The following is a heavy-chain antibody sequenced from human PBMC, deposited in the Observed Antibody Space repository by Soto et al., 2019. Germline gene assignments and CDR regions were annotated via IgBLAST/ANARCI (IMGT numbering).Heavy chain of an antibody. CDR1: GFTFSSYG. D-gene: IGHD1-20*01. J-gene: IGHJ4*02. Sequence: GGSLRLSCAASGFTFSSYGMHWVRQAPGKGLEWVAVIWYDGSNKYYADSVKGRFTISRDNSKNTLYLQMNSLRAEDTAVYYCARDSVYNWNLLGHFDYWGQGTLVTVPQ. CDR2: IWYDGSNK. CDR3: ARDSVYNWNLLGHFDY. V-gene: IGHV3-33*01.